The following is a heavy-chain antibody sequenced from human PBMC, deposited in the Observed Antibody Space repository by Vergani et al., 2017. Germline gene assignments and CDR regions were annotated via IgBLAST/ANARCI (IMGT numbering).Heavy chain of an antibody. J-gene: IGHJ4*02. CDR3: ARGSASGSYSGEYYFDY. CDR1: GFTFSSYA. D-gene: IGHD1-26*01. CDR2: ISYAGSNK. V-gene: IGHV3-30-3*01. Sequence: QVQLVESGGGVVQPGRSLRLSCAASGFTFSSYAMHWVRQAPGKGLVWVALISYAGSNKYYADSVKGRFTISRHNSKNTLYLQMNSLRAGDTAVYYCARGSASGSYSGEYYFDYWGQGTLVTVSS.